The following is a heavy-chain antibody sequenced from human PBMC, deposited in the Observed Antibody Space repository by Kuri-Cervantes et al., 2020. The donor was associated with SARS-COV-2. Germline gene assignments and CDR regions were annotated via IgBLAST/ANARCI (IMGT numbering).Heavy chain of an antibody. Sequence: SVKVSCKASGGAFSRYALNWVRQAPGQGLEWMGGIIHIFATSNYAQKFQGRVTITADESTSTAYMELSSLRSEDTAVYYCARSRLTGYYYYGMDVWGQGTTVTVSS. CDR3: ARSRLTGYYYYGMDV. CDR2: IIHIFATS. CDR1: GGAFSRYA. D-gene: IGHD2-8*01. V-gene: IGHV1-69*13. J-gene: IGHJ6*02.